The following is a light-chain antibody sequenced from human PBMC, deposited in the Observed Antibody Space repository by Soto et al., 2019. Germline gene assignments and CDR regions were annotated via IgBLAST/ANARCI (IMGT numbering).Light chain of an antibody. V-gene: IGKV1-6*02. CDR3: LQDFRFPLC. CDR2: AAS. CDR1: QGIGNG. Sequence: AIQMTQSPSSLSASVGDRVTITCRASQGIGNGLAWYQQKPGKAPKLLIYAASPLQSGVPSRFSSNESGPDFSRTISSLQPGDLASYYCLQDFRFPLCFGGGTKVEI. J-gene: IGKJ4*01.